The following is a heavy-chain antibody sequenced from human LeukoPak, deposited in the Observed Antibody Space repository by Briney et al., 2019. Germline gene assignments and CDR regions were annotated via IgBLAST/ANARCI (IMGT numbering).Heavy chain of an antibody. CDR3: AARQRITIGY. V-gene: IGHV4-39*01. J-gene: IGHJ4*02. D-gene: IGHD3-3*02. CDR1: GGSISSSSDF. CDR2: IYYSGST. Sequence: PSETLSLTCTVSGGSISSSSDFWGWIRQPPGKGLEWIGTIYYSGSTYYNPSLKSRVTISVDTSKNQFSLELSSVTAADTAVYYCAARQRITIGYWGQGTLVTVSS.